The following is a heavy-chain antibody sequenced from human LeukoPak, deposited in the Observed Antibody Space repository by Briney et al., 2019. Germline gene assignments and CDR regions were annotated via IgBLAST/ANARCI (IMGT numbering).Heavy chain of an antibody. CDR3: AKARLRLNIAEAGVTFDY. CDR1: GLTFSSYA. CDR2: ISGSGGST. J-gene: IGHJ4*02. D-gene: IGHD6-19*01. Sequence: GGSLRLSCAASGLTFSSYAMSWVRQAPGKGLEWVSAISGSGGSTYYADSVKGRFTISRDNSKNTLYLQMNSLRAEDTAVYYCAKARLRLNIAEAGVTFDYWGQGTLVTVSS. V-gene: IGHV3-23*01.